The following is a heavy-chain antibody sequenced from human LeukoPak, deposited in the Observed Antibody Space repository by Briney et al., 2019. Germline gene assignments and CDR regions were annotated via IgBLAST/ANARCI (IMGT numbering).Heavy chain of an antibody. CDR2: ISGSGGST. V-gene: IGHV3-23*01. D-gene: IGHD5-18*01. CDR1: GFAFRFYA. J-gene: IGHJ4*02. Sequence: GGSLRLSCAASGFAFRFYAIHWVRQGPGNRLEWVSAISGSGGSTYYSDSVKGRFTVSRDNSKNTLYLQMNSLRAEDTAVYYCAKDQKPLDTAIINVFDYWGQGTLVTVSS. CDR3: AKDQKPLDTAIINVFDY.